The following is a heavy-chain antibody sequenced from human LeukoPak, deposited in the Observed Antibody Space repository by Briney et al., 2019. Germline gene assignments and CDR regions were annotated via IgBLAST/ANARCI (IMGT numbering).Heavy chain of an antibody. CDR3: TSHTGTGDAFRPFHI. CDR1: GFTFSTHD. J-gene: IGHJ3*02. V-gene: IGHV3-69-1*02. D-gene: IGHD2-21*02. CDR2: IN. Sequence: GGSLRLSCAASGFTFSTHDVNWVRQAPGKGLEWVSFINYADSVKGRFTISRDNAKNSLYLQMNSLRAEDTAVYYCTSHTGTGDAFRPFHIWGQGTMVTVSS.